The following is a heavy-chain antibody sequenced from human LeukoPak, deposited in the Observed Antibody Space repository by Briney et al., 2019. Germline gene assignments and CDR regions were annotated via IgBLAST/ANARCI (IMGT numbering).Heavy chain of an antibody. CDR2: IWYDGSNK. V-gene: IGHV3-33*08. D-gene: IGHD3-22*01. J-gene: IGHJ4*02. Sequence: GGSLRLSCAASGFTFDDYAMPWVRQAPGKGLEWVAVIWYDGSNKYYADSVKGRFTISRDNSKNTLYLQMNSLRAEDTAVYYCARSPMNRYYYDSSGYYPKYYFDYWGQGTLVTVSS. CDR1: GFTFDDYA. CDR3: ARSPMNRYYYDSSGYYPKYYFDY.